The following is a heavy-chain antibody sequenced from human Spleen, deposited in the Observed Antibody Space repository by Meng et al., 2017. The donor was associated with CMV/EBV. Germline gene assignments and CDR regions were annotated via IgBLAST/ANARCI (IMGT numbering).Heavy chain of an antibody. CDR1: GFTFSTYT. CDR2: ISSSSSYI. CDR3: ARGELQFFDWLPSEGMDV. Sequence: GGSLRLSCAASGFTFSTYTMAWVRQAPGKGLEWVSSISSSSSYIYYADSVKGRFTISRDNAKNSLCLQMNNLRVEDTAVFYCARGELQFFDWLPSEGMDVWGQGTTVTVSS. D-gene: IGHD3-9*01. V-gene: IGHV3-21*01. J-gene: IGHJ6*02.